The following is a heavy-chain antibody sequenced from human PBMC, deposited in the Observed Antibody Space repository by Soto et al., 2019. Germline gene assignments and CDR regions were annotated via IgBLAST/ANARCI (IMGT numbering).Heavy chain of an antibody. CDR1: GYTFTSYA. CDR3: ARDSLEDYSSSWYY. D-gene: IGHD6-13*01. V-gene: IGHV1-18*01. Sequence: GASVKVSCKGSGYTFTSYAISWVRQAPGQGLEWMGWISGYNGNTKYAQKFQGRVTVTTDTSTSTAYMELRSLRSDDTAVFYCARDSLEDYSSSWYYWGQGTLVTVSS. CDR2: ISGYNGNT. J-gene: IGHJ4*02.